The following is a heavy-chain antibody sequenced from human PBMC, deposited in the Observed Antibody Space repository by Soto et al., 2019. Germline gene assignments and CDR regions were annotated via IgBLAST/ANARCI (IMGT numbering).Heavy chain of an antibody. Sequence: NPSETLSLTCTVSGGSISSGGYYWSWIRQHPGKGLEWIGYIYYSGSTYYNPSLKSRVTISVDTSKNQFSLKLSSVTAADTAVYYCARVMVRDSLDYWGQGTLVTVSS. CDR1: GGSISSGGYY. V-gene: IGHV4-31*03. J-gene: IGHJ4*02. CDR2: IYYSGST. CDR3: ARVMVRDSLDY. D-gene: IGHD3-10*01.